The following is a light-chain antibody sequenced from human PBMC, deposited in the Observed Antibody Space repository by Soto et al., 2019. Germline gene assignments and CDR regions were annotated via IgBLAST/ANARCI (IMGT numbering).Light chain of an antibody. CDR1: QGIRNF. V-gene: IGKV1-27*01. CDR2: AAS. Sequence: DIQMTQSPTSLSASVGDRVTITCQASQGIRNFVAWYQQKPGKAPNLLIYAASTLQSGVPSRFSGSGSGTDFTLTINSLQPEDVATYSCQKYSSVPVFGPGTKVEIK. CDR3: QKYSSVPV. J-gene: IGKJ3*01.